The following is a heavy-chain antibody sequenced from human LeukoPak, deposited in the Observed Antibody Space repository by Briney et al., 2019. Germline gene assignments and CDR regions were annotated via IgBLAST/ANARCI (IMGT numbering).Heavy chain of an antibody. CDR2: IYSGGNI. CDR1: GFTVSSTY. V-gene: IGHV3-53*01. Sequence: GGSLRLSCAASGFTVSSTYMSWVRQAPGKGLEWVSVIYSGGNIYYIESVKGRFTISRDTSKNTLYLQMNSLRAEDTAVYFCAGRHCSGGGCYFAGADPFDYWGQGTLVTVSS. J-gene: IGHJ4*02. CDR3: AGRHCSGGGCYFAGADPFDY. D-gene: IGHD2-15*01.